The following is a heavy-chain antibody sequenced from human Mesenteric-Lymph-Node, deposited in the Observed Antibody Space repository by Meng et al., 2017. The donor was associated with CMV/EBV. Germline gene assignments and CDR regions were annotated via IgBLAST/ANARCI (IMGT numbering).Heavy chain of an antibody. CDR1: GFTVSTYA. CDR2: ISGSGSST. J-gene: IGHJ4*02. Sequence: AASGFTVSTYAMSWVRQAPGKGLEWVSAISGSGSSTYYADSVTGRFTISRDNSKNTLYLQMNSLRAEDTAVYYCAKDNGYSGSYFDYWGQGTLVTVSS. V-gene: IGHV3-23*01. D-gene: IGHD1-26*01. CDR3: AKDNGYSGSYFDY.